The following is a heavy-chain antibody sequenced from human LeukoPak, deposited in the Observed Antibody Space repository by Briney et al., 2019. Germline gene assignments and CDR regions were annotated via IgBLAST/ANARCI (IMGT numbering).Heavy chain of an antibody. D-gene: IGHD3-10*01. CDR2: INPDGREK. V-gene: IGHV3-7*01. CDR3: ARSGSYLNSRSYCDY. J-gene: IGHJ4*02. Sequence: GGSLRLSCAASGFTFGTYWMNWVRQAPGKGLEWVASINPDGREKHDVDSVKGRFTISRDNAKNSLFLQINGLRAEDTAVYYCARSGSYLNSRSYCDYWGQGSLVTVSS. CDR1: GFTFGTYW.